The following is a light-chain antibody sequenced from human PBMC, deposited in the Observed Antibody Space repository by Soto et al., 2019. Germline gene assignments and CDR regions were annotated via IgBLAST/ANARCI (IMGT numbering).Light chain of an antibody. CDR3: QQYNIWPQT. CDR2: GAS. J-gene: IGKJ1*01. V-gene: IGKV3-15*01. Sequence: EIVLTQSPCTLSLSPGERATLSCRASQSVSSSNLGWYHQKPGQAPRLLIYGASTRATGIPARFSGSGSGTEFTLTISSLQSEDFAVYFCQQYNIWPQTFGQGTKVDIK. CDR1: QSVSSSN.